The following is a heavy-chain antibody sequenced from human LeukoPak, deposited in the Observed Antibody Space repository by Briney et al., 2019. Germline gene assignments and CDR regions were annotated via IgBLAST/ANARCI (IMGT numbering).Heavy chain of an antibody. CDR1: GFTFSNYG. CDR2: IRYDGSNT. J-gene: IGHJ4*02. D-gene: IGHD3-3*01. CDR3: ARDLGSLLRFLEWGAIDY. Sequence: SGGSLRLSCAASGFTFSNYGMHWVRQAPGKGLEWVAFIRYDGSNTYSADPVKVRFTISRDNSKNTLYLQMNSLRAEDTAVYYCARDLGSLLRFLEWGAIDYWGQGTLVTVSS. V-gene: IGHV3-30*02.